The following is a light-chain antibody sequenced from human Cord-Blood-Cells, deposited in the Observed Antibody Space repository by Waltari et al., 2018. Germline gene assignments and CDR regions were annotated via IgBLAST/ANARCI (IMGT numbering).Light chain of an antibody. Sequence: QSALTQPASVSGSPGQSITISCTGTSSDVGGYNYLSWYQQHPGKAPKLMIYEVSNRPSGVSNRFSGSKSGNTASLTISGLQAEDEADYYCSSYTSSSTSLYVFGTGTKVTVL. V-gene: IGLV2-14*01. CDR3: SSYTSSSTSLYV. CDR1: SSDVGGYNY. J-gene: IGLJ1*01. CDR2: EVS.